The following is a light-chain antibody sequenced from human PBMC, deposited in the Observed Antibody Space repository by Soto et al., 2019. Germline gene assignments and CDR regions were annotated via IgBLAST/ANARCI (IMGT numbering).Light chain of an antibody. CDR2: GTS. CDR1: QSVSSSY. Sequence: ENVLTQSPDTLSLYPGERATLSCRASQSVSSSYLAWYQQTPGQAPRLLIYGTSNRATGIPDRFSGSGSGTDFTHTISRLEPEDFAVYYCQQYGDSRWTFGQGTKV. V-gene: IGKV3-20*01. CDR3: QQYGDSRWT. J-gene: IGKJ1*01.